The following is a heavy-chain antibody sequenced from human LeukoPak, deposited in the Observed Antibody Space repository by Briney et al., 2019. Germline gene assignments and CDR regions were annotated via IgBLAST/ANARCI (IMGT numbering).Heavy chain of an antibody. CDR1: GGTFSSYA. CDR2: IIPIFGTA. D-gene: IGHD2-2*01. J-gene: IGHJ4*02. V-gene: IGHV1-69*05. CDR3: ARVFCSSTSCPFDY. Sequence: GASVKVSCKASGGTFSSYAISWVRQAPGQGLEWMGGIIPIFGTANYAQKFQGRVTITTDESTSTAYMELSSLRSGDTAVYYCARVFCSSTSCPFDYWGQGTLVTVSS.